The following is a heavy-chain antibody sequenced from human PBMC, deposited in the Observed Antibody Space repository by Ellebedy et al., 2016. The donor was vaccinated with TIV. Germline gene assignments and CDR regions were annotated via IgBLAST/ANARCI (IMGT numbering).Heavy chain of an antibody. J-gene: IGHJ3*02. V-gene: IGHV3-7*01. CDR1: GFSFRSYW. CDR3: ARDGSYGDYRPPTHAFEI. D-gene: IGHD4-17*01. CDR2: MNQDGSQK. Sequence: GESLKISCAASGFSFRSYWMSWVRQAPGKGLEWVANMNQDGSQKYYVDSVKGRFTISRDNAKNSLYLQMNSLRIEDTAVYYCARDGSYGDYRPPTHAFEIWGQGTTVTVSS.